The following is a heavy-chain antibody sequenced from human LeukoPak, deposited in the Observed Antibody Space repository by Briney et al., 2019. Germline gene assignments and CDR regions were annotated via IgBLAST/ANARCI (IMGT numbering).Heavy chain of an antibody. CDR1: GFTFSSYA. J-gene: IGHJ4*02. D-gene: IGHD2-15*01. Sequence: GGSLRLSCAASGFTFSSYAMSWVRQAPGKGLEWVSAISGSGGSTYYADSVKGRFTISRDNSKNTLYLQMNSLRAEDTAVYYCASCSGGSCYSEFDYWGQGTLVTVSS. V-gene: IGHV3-23*01. CDR3: ASCSGGSCYSEFDY. CDR2: ISGSGGST.